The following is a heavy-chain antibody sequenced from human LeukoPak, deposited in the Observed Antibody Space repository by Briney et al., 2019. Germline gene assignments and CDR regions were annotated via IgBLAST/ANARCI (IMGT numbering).Heavy chain of an antibody. V-gene: IGHV3-74*01. CDR2: INSDGSIT. D-gene: IGHD3-16*01. CDR3: ARAMTYGGVGYFDY. J-gene: IGHJ4*02. CDR1: GFTFSSYW. Sequence: GGSLRHSCAASGFTFSSYWMHWVRQAPGKGLVWVSRINSDGSITSYADSVKGRFSISRDNAKNTLYLQMNSLRAEDTGVYYCARAMTYGGVGYFDYWGQGILVTVSS.